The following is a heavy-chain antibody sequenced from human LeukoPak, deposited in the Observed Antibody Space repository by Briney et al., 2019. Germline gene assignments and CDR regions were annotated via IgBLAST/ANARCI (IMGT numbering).Heavy chain of an antibody. CDR1: GGSISSHY. CDR2: IYTSGST. Sequence: PSETLSLTCTVSGGSISSHYWSWVRQPAGKGLEWIGRIYTSGSTNYNPSLKSRVTMSVDTSKNQFSLKRSSVTAADTAVYYCAIHDYVDWYFDLWGRGTLVTVSS. CDR3: AIHDYVDWYFDL. J-gene: IGHJ2*01. D-gene: IGHD4-17*01. V-gene: IGHV4-4*07.